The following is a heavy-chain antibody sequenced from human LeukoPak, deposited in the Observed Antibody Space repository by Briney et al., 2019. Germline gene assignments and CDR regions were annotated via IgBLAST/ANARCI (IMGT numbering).Heavy chain of an antibody. CDR3: ARDDTVGGLIPCAFDI. D-gene: IGHD3-16*01. Sequence: GGSLRLSCAASGFTFSSYSMNWVRQAPGKGLEWVSYISSSSSSAVYYADSVKGRFTISRDNAKNSLYLQMNSLRAEDTAVYYCARDDTVGGLIPCAFDIWGQGTMVTVSS. J-gene: IGHJ3*02. CDR1: GFTFSSYS. CDR2: ISSSSSSAV. V-gene: IGHV3-48*04.